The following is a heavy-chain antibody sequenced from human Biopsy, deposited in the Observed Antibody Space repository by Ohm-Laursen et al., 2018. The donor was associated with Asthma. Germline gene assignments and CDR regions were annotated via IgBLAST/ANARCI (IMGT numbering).Heavy chain of an antibody. V-gene: IGHV3-9*01. J-gene: IGHJ4*01. CDR2: ISWNSGNI. CDR3: AKSADYYDSTDYLDF. CDR1: GFSFDDCA. D-gene: IGHD3-22*01. Sequence: SLRLSCAASGFSFDDCAMHWVRQAPGKGLEWVSSISWNSGNIDYADSVKGRFTISRDNVKNSLYLQMQSLRPEDTAFYYCAKSADYYDSTDYLDFWGRGTLVTVSS.